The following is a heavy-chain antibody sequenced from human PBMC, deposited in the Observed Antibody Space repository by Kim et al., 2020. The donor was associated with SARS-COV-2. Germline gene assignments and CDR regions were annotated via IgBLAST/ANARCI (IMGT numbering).Heavy chain of an antibody. Sequence: GGSLRLSCAASGFTFSSYAMHWVRQAPGKGLEWVAVISYDGSNKYYADSVKGRFTISRDNSKNTLYLQMNSLRAEDTAVYYCARDSSSWYGGWFDPWGQG. D-gene: IGHD6-13*01. V-gene: IGHV3-30*04. CDR3: ARDSSSWYGGWFDP. CDR1: GFTFSSYA. CDR2: ISYDGSNK. J-gene: IGHJ5*02.